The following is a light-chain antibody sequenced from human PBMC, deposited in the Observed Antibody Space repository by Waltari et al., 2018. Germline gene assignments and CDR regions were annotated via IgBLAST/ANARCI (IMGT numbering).Light chain of an antibody. Sequence: QSVLTQPPSASGTPGQRVTISCSGSTSNIGSNTVNWYQQRPGTAPKLLIDKNNHRPPGVPGRISGSKSATSASLAISGLQSEDEADYYCASWDDSLNGLYVFGTGTKVTVL. CDR3: ASWDDSLNGLYV. J-gene: IGLJ1*01. CDR1: TSNIGSNT. V-gene: IGLV1-44*01. CDR2: KNN.